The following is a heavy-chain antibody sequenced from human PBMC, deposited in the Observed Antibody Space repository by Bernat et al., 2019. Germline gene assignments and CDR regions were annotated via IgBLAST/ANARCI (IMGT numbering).Heavy chain of an antibody. CDR1: GDSISSSNYY. J-gene: IGHJ5*01. CDR2: INHSGST. V-gene: IGHV4-39*07. Sequence: QLQLQESGPGPVKPSETLSLTCTVSGDSISSSNYYWGWIRQPPGKGLEWIGEINHSGSTNYNPTLKSRVTISVDTSKNQFSRKLSSVTAADTTGYYSASRSSGWDRGWFDPWGQGTLVTGSS. CDR3: ASRSSGWDRGWFDP. D-gene: IGHD6-19*01.